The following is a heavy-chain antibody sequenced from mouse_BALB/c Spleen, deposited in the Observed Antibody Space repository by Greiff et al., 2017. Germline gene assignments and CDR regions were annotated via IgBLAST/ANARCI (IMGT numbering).Heavy chain of an antibody. CDR3: ARQGYYGNLAWFAY. V-gene: IGHV5-12-2*01. Sequence: DVQLVESGGGLVQPGGSLKLSCAASGFTFSSYTMSWVRQTPEKRLEWVAYISNGGGSTYYPDTVKGRFTISRDNAKNTLYLQMSSLKSEDTAMYYCARQGYYGNLAWFAYWGQGTLVTVSA. CDR2: ISNGGGST. CDR1: GFTFSSYT. D-gene: IGHD2-1*01. J-gene: IGHJ3*01.